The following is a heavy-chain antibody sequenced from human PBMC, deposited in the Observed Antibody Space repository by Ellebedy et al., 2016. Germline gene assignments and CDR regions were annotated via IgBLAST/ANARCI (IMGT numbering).Heavy chain of an antibody. CDR2: MHYSGNS. CDR3: ASLDGSGSFYNPHFDY. V-gene: IGHV4-39*01. Sequence: SETLSLTXTVSGGSISSSTYYWGWVRQPPGKELEWIGLMHYSGNSHYNSSLKSRVTISVDTSKNQFSLNLKFVTAADTAVYYCASLDGSGSFYNPHFDYWGQGILVTVSS. D-gene: IGHD3-10*01. J-gene: IGHJ4*02. CDR1: GGSISSSTYY.